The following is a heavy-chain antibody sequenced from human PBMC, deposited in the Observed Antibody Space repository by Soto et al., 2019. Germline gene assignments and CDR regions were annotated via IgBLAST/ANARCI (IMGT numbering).Heavy chain of an antibody. Sequence: PSETLSLTCTVSGDSVSNYYWSWIRQPAGRGLEWIGRVYSSGATNYNPSLNGRVTMSVDTSRNQFSLRLSSVTAADTAIYYCTKGPNWNYYYYGVDVWRQGTAVTVPS. V-gene: IGHV4-4*07. CDR1: GDSVSNYY. CDR3: TKGPNWNYYYYGVDV. CDR2: VYSSGAT. J-gene: IGHJ6*02. D-gene: IGHD1-20*01.